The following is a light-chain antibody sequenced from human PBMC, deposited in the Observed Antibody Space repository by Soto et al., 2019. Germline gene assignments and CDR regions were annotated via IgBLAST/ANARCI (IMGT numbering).Light chain of an antibody. CDR3: SLYAGSSNV. CDR2: EVN. CDR1: SSDVGGYNY. Sequence: QSVLTQPPSASGSPGQSVAISCTGTSSDVGGYNYVSWYQQQPGKAPKLMIYEVNTRPSGVPDGFSGSKSGNTASLTVSGVQAEDEADCYCSLYAGSSNVFGPGIKLTVL. V-gene: IGLV2-8*01. J-gene: IGLJ1*01.